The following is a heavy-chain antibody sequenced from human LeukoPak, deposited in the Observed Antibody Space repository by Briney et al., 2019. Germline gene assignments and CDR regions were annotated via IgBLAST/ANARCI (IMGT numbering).Heavy chain of an antibody. J-gene: IGHJ6*03. V-gene: IGHV1-18*01. CDR2: ISAYNGNT. Sequence: ASVKVSCKSSGYTFTSYGISWVRQALGQGLEWMGWISAYNGNTNYAQKLQGRVTMTTDTSTSTAYMELRSLRSDDTAVYYCAREGGGCSSTSCYDYYMDVWGKGTTVTVSS. CDR3: AREGGGCSSTSCYDYYMDV. CDR1: GYTFTSYG. D-gene: IGHD2-2*01.